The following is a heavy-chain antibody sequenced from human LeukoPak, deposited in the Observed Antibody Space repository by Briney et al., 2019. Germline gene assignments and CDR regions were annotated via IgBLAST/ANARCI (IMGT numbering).Heavy chain of an antibody. CDR2: IYHSGST. CDR3: ARRDYDFWSGPANNFDY. CDR1: GYSISSGYY. Sequence: PSETLSLTCAVSGYSISSGYYWGWIRQPPGKGLEWIGSIYHSGSTYYNPSLKSRVTISVGTSKNQFSLKLSSVTAADTAVYYCARRDYDFWSGPANNFDYWGQGTLVTVSS. J-gene: IGHJ4*02. V-gene: IGHV4-38-2*01. D-gene: IGHD3-3*01.